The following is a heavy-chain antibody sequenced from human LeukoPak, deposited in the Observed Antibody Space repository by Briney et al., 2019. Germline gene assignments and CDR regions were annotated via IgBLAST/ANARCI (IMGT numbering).Heavy chain of an antibody. CDR2: ISYDGSNK. CDR3: TKGVLGGTPAVSAGLDP. V-gene: IGHV3-30*18. D-gene: IGHD3-16*01. Sequence: GRSLRLSCVASGFTFSNYGMHWVRQAPGKGLEWVAVISYDGSNKYYADSVKGRFTISRDNSKNTLYLQMNSLRAEDTAVYYCTKGVLGGTPAVSAGLDPWGQRTLVTVSS. CDR1: GFTFSNYG. J-gene: IGHJ5*02.